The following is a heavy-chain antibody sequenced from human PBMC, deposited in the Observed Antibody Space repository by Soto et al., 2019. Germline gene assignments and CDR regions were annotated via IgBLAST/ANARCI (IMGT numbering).Heavy chain of an antibody. CDR1: GGSISSSSYY. CDR2: IYYSGST. D-gene: IGHD1-26*01. V-gene: IGHV4-39*02. CDR3: ARDQNGSPYFDY. Sequence: SETLSLTCTVSGGSISSSSYYWGWIRQPPGKGLEWIGSIYYSGSTYYNPSLKSRVTISVDTSKNQFSLKLSSVTAADTAVYYCARDQNGSPYFDYWGQGTLVTVSS. J-gene: IGHJ4*02.